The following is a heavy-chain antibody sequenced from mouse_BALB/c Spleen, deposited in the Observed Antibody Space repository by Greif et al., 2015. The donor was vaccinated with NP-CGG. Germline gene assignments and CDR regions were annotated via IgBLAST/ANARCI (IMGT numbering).Heavy chain of an antibody. CDR3: ARKGVEGAMDY. V-gene: IGHV1-87*01. CDR1: GYTFTSYW. CDR2: IYPGDGDT. Sequence: QVHVKQSGAELARPGASVKLSCKASGYTFTSYWMQWVKQRPGQGLEWIGAIYPGDGDTRYTQKFKGKATLTADKSSSTAYMQLSSLASEDSAVYYCARKGVEGAMDYWGQGTSVTVSS. J-gene: IGHJ4*01.